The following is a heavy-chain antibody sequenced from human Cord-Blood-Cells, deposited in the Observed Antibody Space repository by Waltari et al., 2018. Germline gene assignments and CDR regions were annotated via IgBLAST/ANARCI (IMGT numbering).Heavy chain of an antibody. CDR2: INHSGST. J-gene: IGHJ5*02. CDR1: GGSFSGFY. V-gene: IGHV4-34*01. CDR3: ASPIYSSSS. D-gene: IGHD6-6*01. Sequence: QVQLQQCSAGLLKPSETLSLTCAVYGGSFSGFYWSWIRQPPGKGLECIGEINHSGSTNYNPSLKSRVTISVDTSKNQCSLKLSSVTAADTAVYYCASPIYSSSSWGQGTLVTVSS.